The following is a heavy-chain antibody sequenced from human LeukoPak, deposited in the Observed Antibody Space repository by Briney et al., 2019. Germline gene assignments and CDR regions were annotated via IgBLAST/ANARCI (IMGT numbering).Heavy chain of an antibody. D-gene: IGHD2-15*01. CDR1: GFTFSSSS. CDR3: ARENWDITATPMDV. V-gene: IGHV3-48*01. J-gene: IGHJ6*04. Sequence: GGSLRLSCAASGFTFSSSSMNWVRQAPGKGLEWISYISSTSSAIYYADSVKGRFTISRDTAQNSLYLQMNSLRADDTAVYYCARENWDITATPMDVWGKGTTVTVSS. CDR2: ISSTSSAI.